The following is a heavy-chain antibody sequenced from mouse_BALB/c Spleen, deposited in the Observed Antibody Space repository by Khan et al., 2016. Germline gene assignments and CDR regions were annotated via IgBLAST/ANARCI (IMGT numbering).Heavy chain of an antibody. CDR3: AREGLRRGFAY. J-gene: IGHJ3*01. CDR1: GFTFSDYY. Sequence: EVELVESGGGLVKPGGSLKLSCAASGFTFSDYYMYWVRQTPEKRLEWVATISDGGSYTYYPDSVKGRFTISRDNAKNNLYLQMSSLKSEDTDMYYCAREGLRRGFAYGGQGTLVTVSS. D-gene: IGHD2-4*01. V-gene: IGHV5-4*02. CDR2: ISDGGSYT.